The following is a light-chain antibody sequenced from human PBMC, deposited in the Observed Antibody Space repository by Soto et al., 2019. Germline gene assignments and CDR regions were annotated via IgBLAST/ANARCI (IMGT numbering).Light chain of an antibody. Sequence: EVVLTQSPGTLSLSPGEGATLSCRASQSVRGNSLAWYQQKPGQAPRLLIYRVSSRATGIPDRFSGSGSGTDFTLTISRLEPEDFAVYYCQQYGALPVTFGPGITVDIK. CDR3: QQYGALPVT. CDR2: RVS. CDR1: QSVRGNS. J-gene: IGKJ3*01. V-gene: IGKV3-20*01.